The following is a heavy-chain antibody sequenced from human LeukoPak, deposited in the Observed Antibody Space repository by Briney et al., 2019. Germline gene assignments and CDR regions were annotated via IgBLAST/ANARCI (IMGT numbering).Heavy chain of an antibody. D-gene: IGHD3-22*01. CDR1: GFTFSGSA. Sequence: GGSLRVSCAASGFTFSGSAMHWVRQASGKGLEWVGRIRSKTNNYATAYAASVKGRFTMSRDDSKNTAYLQMNSLKTEDTAVYYCFGYDSSGSGGSGFDPWGQGTLVTVSS. J-gene: IGHJ5*02. CDR2: IRSKTNNYAT. V-gene: IGHV3-73*01. CDR3: FGYDSSGSGGSGFDP.